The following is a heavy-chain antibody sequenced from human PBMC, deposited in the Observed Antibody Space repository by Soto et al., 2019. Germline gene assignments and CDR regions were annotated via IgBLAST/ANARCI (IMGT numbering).Heavy chain of an antibody. CDR2: IYYSGST. J-gene: IGHJ6*02. CDR1: GGSVNSGGYH. CDR3: ARAPIPNWNYYGMDV. Sequence: SQTLSLTCTVSGGSVNSGGYHWSWIRQHPGKGLEWIGDIYYSGSTYYNPSLKSRVTISIDTSTNHFSLHLSALTAADTAVYYCARAPIPNWNYYGMDVWGQGTTVTVSS. D-gene: IGHD1-1*01. V-gene: IGHV4-31*03.